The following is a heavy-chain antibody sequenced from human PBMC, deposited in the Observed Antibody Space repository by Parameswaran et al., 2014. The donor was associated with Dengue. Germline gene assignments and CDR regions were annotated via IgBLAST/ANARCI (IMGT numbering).Heavy chain of an antibody. J-gene: IGHJ6*02. D-gene: IGHD2-15*01. V-gene: IGHV4-30-2*01. Sequence: VRQAPGKGLEWIGYIYHSGSTYYNPSLKSRVTISVDRSKNQFSLKLSSVTAADTAVYYCARAIPPGYCSGGSCYSYYYYGMDVWGQGTTVTVSS. CDR3: ARAIPPGYCSGGSCYSYYYYGMDV. CDR2: IYHSGST.